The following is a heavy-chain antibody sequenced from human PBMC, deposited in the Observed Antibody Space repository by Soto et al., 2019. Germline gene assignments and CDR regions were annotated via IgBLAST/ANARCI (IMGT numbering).Heavy chain of an antibody. Sequence: EVQLLESGGGLVQPGGSLRLSCAASGFTFSSYAMSWVRQAPGKGLEWVSAISGSGGNTYYADSVKGRFTISRDNSKNTLYLQVHSLRAEDTAVYYCAKGGWVDIAAAGALFDYWGQGTLVTVSS. D-gene: IGHD6-13*01. V-gene: IGHV3-23*01. J-gene: IGHJ4*02. CDR2: ISGSGGNT. CDR3: AKGGWVDIAAAGALFDY. CDR1: GFTFSSYA.